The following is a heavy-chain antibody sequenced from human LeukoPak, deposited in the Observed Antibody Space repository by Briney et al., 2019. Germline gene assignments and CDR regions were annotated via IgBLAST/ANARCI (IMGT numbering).Heavy chain of an antibody. CDR3: ARDEASYYYDSSGYPPGAFDI. Sequence: SETLSLTCTVSGGSISSYYWSWLRQPAGKGLEWVGRIYTSGRTNYNPSLKSRVTMSVDTSKNQFSLKLSSVTAADTAVYYCARDEASYYYDSSGYPPGAFDIWGQGTMVTVSS. D-gene: IGHD3-22*01. CDR1: GGSISSYY. V-gene: IGHV4-4*07. J-gene: IGHJ3*02. CDR2: IYTSGRT.